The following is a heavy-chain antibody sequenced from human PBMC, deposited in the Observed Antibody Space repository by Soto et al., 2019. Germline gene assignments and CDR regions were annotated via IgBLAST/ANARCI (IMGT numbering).Heavy chain of an antibody. Sequence: SETLSLTCTVSGGSITSKSYHWGWIRQPPGKGLEWIGSVYYSGGTYYNPSLKSRVTISVDTSNNQFSLKLSSVTAADTAVYYCASLGIAVSVNFDYWGQGTLVTVSS. J-gene: IGHJ4*02. D-gene: IGHD6-19*01. V-gene: IGHV4-39*01. CDR2: VYYSGGT. CDR3: ASLGIAVSVNFDY. CDR1: GGSITSKSYH.